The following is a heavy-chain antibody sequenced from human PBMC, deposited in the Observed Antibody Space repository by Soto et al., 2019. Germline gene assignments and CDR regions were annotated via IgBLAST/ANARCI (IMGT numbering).Heavy chain of an antibody. CDR2: IYYSGST. CDR1: GGSIGTYF. CDR3: ARSYGDLPDY. J-gene: IGHJ4*02. D-gene: IGHD4-17*01. Sequence: QVQLQESGPGLVKPSETLSLNCSVSGGSIGTYFWGWLRQPPGKGLEWIGHIYYSGSTSYNPSLRSRVTISLDTSKNQFSLRLRSVSAADTAVYYCARSYGDLPDYWGQGTLVTVSS. V-gene: IGHV4-59*08.